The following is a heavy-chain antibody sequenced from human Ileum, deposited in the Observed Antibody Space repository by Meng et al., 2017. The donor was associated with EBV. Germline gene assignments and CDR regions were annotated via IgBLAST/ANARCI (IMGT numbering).Heavy chain of an antibody. CDR3: ARRYYGVPFDN. J-gene: IGHJ4*02. CDR2: HSGST. Sequence: QWQLQEAGPGLVKPSQTLALTCAVSGVSISSGYFHWSWIRQPPGKGLEWIGHSGSTSYNPSLKSRVTISLDTSKNQFSLKVSSVTAADTAVYYCARRYYGVPFDNWGQGTLVTVSS. CDR1: GVSISSGYFH. D-gene: IGHD3-3*01. V-gene: IGHV4-30-4*01.